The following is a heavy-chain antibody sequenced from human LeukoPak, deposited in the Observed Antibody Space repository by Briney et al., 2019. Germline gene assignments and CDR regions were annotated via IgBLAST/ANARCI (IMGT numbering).Heavy chain of an antibody. Sequence: SETLSLTCTASGYSISSDYYWGWIRQPPGKGLEWIGSIYHSGSIYYNPSLKSRVTISVDTSKNQVSLKVRSVTAADTAVYYCARGPYSTGPWDAWGQGTMVTVSS. CDR2: IYHSGSI. J-gene: IGHJ3*01. CDR3: ARGPYSTGPWDA. CDR1: GYSISSDYY. V-gene: IGHV4-38-2*02. D-gene: IGHD6-25*01.